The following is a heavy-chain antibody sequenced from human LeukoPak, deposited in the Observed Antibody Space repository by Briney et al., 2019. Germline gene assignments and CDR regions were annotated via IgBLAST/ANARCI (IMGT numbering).Heavy chain of an antibody. CDR2: ISAYNGNT. J-gene: IGHJ5*02. D-gene: IGHD1-26*01. CDR1: GYTFTSYG. Sequence: GASVKVSCKASGYTFTSYGISWVRQAPGQGLEWMGWISAYNGNTNYAQKLQGRVTMTTDTSTSTAYMELRSLRSDDTAVYYCARVPQRGWELPRGWFDPWGQGTLVTVSS. CDR3: ARVPQRGWELPRGWFDP. V-gene: IGHV1-18*01.